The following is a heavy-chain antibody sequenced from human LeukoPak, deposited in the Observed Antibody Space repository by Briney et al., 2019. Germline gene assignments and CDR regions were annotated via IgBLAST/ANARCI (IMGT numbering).Heavy chain of an antibody. D-gene: IGHD3-22*01. CDR3: ARGRNSVYYFNVVAPSYFDY. J-gene: IGHJ4*02. CDR2: INPNSGGT. Sequence: ASVKVSCKASGYTFTGYYMHWVRQAPGQGLEWMGRINPNSGGTNYAQKFQGRVTMTRDTSINTAYMDLSRLRSDDTAVYYCARGRNSVYYFNVVAPSYFDYSGQGNLVTVSS. V-gene: IGHV1-2*06. CDR1: GYTFTGYY.